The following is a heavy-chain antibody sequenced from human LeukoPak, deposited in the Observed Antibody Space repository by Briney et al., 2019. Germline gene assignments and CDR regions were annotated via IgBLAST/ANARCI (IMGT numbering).Heavy chain of an antibody. J-gene: IGHJ6*03. V-gene: IGHV4-59*01. CDR1: GGSIRGYY. D-gene: IGHD3-10*01. CDR2: IYSSGST. CDR3: ARVYDSGSQAYFYYMDV. Sequence: SETLSLTCTVSGGSIRGYYWSWIRQPPGKGLEWIGYIYSSGSTNYNPSLTSRVTISVDTSKNQFSLKLNSVTAADTAVYYCARVYDSGSQAYFYYMDVWGKGTTVTISS.